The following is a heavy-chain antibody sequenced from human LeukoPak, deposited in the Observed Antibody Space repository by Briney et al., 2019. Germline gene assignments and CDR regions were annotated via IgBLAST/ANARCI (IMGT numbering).Heavy chain of an antibody. D-gene: IGHD3-10*01. Sequence: PSETLSLTCTVSGGSISSGSYYWSWIRQPAGKGLEWIGRIYSSGSTNYDPSLKSRVTISVDTSKNQSSLKLSSVTAADTAVYYCAREEKVRGVMVDPWGQGTLVTVSS. CDR3: AREEKVRGVMVDP. J-gene: IGHJ5*02. CDR2: IYSSGST. V-gene: IGHV4-61*02. CDR1: GGSISSGSYY.